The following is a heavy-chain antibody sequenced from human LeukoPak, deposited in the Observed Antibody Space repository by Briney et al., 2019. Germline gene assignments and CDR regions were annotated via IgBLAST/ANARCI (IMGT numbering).Heavy chain of an antibody. V-gene: IGHV4-34*01. CDR3: ARRRVRGVITVRGAFDI. Sequence: SETLSLTCAVSGGSFSGYFWNWIRQPPGKGLEWIGEINHSGSTNYNPSLKSRVTISVDTSKNQFSLKLSSVTAADTAVYYCARRRVRGVITVRGAFDIWGQGTMVTVSS. D-gene: IGHD3-10*01. CDR2: INHSGST. J-gene: IGHJ3*02. CDR1: GGSFSGYF.